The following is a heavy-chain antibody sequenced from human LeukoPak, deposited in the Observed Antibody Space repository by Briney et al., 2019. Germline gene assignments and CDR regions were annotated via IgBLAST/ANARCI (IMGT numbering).Heavy chain of an antibody. J-gene: IGHJ4*02. CDR2: ISAYNGNT. Sequence: ASVKVSCKASGYTFTSYGISWVRQAPGQGLEWMGWISAYNGNTNHAQKLQGRVTMTTDTSTSTAYMEPRSLRSDDTAVYYCARDGPRFHIVVVPAVDHWGQGTLVTVSS. D-gene: IGHD2-2*01. CDR3: ARDGPRFHIVVVPAVDH. CDR1: GYTFTSYG. V-gene: IGHV1-18*01.